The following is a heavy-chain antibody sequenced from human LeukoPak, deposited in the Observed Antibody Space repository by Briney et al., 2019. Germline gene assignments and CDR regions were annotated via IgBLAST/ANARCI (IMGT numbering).Heavy chain of an antibody. J-gene: IGHJ4*02. CDR3: ASSSRGYSGYDYYYFDY. CDR2: IYYSGST. D-gene: IGHD5-12*01. V-gene: IGHV4-59*01. Sequence: SETLSLTCTVSGGSISSYYWSWIRQPPGKGLEWIGYIYYSGSTNYDPSLKSRVTISVDTSKNQFSPKLSSVTAADTAVYYCASSSRGYSGYDYYYFDYWGQGTLVTVSS. CDR1: GGSISSYY.